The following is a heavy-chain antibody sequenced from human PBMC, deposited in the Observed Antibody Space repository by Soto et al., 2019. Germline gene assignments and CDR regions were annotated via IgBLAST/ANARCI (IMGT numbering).Heavy chain of an antibody. Sequence: GASVKVSCKASGYTFTGYYMHWLRQAPGQGLEWMGWINPNSGGTNYAQKFQGWVTMTRDTSISTAYMELSRLRSDDTAVYYCARDAYYDFWSGYLRAPYYYGMDVWGQGTTVTVSS. V-gene: IGHV1-2*04. D-gene: IGHD3-3*01. CDR3: ARDAYYDFWSGYLRAPYYYGMDV. CDR1: GYTFTGYY. J-gene: IGHJ6*02. CDR2: INPNSGGT.